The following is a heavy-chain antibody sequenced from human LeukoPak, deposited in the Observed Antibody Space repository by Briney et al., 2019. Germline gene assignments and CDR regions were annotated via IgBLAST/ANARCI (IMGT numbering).Heavy chain of an antibody. CDR3: ARGYYYGSGENWFDP. CDR2: ISSSGSTI. Sequence: GGSLRLPCAASGFTFSDYYMSWIRQAPGKGLEWVSYISSSGSTIYYADSVKGRFTISRDNAKNSLYLQMNSLRAEDTAVYYCARGYYYGSGENWFDPWGQGTLVTVSS. CDR1: GFTFSDYY. V-gene: IGHV3-11*01. J-gene: IGHJ5*02. D-gene: IGHD3-10*01.